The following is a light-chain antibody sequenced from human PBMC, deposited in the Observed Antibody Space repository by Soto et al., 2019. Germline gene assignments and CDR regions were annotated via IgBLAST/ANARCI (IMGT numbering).Light chain of an antibody. V-gene: IGKV3-11*01. Sequence: EIVLTQSPATLSLSPGERATLSCRASQSVSSYLAWYQQKPGQAPRLLIYDASNRATGIPARFSGSGSGTDFTLTISSLEPEDFAVYYCQQRSSWSQSTFGGGTKVEIK. J-gene: IGKJ4*01. CDR1: QSVSSY. CDR2: DAS. CDR3: QQRSSWSQST.